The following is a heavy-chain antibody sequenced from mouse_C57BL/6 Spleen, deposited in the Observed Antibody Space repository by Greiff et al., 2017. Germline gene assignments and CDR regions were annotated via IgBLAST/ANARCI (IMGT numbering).Heavy chain of an antibody. Sequence: QVQLQQPGAELVKPGASVKVSCKASGYTFTSYWMHWVKQRPGQGLEWIGRIHPSDSDTNYNQKFKGKATLTVDKSSSTAYMQLSSLTSEDSAVYYCAIDCDYPYSYAMDYWGQGTSVTVSS. CDR1: GYTFTSYW. D-gene: IGHD2-4*01. J-gene: IGHJ4*01. CDR2: IHPSDSDT. V-gene: IGHV1-74*01. CDR3: AIDCDYPYSYAMDY.